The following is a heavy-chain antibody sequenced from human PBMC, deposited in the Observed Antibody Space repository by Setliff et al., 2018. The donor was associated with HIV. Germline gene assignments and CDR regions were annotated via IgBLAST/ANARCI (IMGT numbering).Heavy chain of an antibody. J-gene: IGHJ4*02. CDR3: VKDAYSTGKPGIS. CDR1: TFSVSEYA. D-gene: IGHD2-8*02. Sequence: QPGGSLRLSCAASTFSVSEYAMSWVRQAPGKGLEWVSAVSNTGRRTFDADSFKGRFTIHKDNFENVVYLQMNSRRVDDTAVYYCVKDAYSTGKPGISWGQGTQVTVSS. V-gene: IGHV3-23*05. CDR2: VSNTGRRT.